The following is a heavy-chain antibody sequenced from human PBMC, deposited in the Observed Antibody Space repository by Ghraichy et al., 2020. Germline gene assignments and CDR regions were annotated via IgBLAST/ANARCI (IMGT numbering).Heavy chain of an antibody. CDR2: IYHTGST. J-gene: IGHJ6*02. V-gene: IGHV4-4*02. CDR3: ARDMRYYGSGTYLLHGMDV. Sequence: SETPSLTCTVSGGSISNSNWWSWVRQPPGKGLEWIGDIYHTGSTDFNPSLKSRVTISVDKSKNHFSLKVTSVTAADTAVYYCARDMRYYGSGTYLLHGMDVWGQGTTVTVSS. CDR1: GGSISNSNW. D-gene: IGHD3-10*01.